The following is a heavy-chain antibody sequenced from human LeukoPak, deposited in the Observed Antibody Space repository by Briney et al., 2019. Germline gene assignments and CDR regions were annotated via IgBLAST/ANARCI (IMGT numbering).Heavy chain of an antibody. V-gene: IGHV3-30*04. CDR2: ISYDGSNK. CDR1: GFTFSSYA. CDR3: AKEVVTGYFDY. J-gene: IGHJ4*02. D-gene: IGHD2-21*02. Sequence: GGSLRLSCAASGFTFSSYAMHWVRRAPGKGLEWVAVISYDGSNKYYADSVKGRFTISRDNSKNTLYLQMNSLRAEDTAVYYCAKEVVTGYFDYWGQGTLVTVSS.